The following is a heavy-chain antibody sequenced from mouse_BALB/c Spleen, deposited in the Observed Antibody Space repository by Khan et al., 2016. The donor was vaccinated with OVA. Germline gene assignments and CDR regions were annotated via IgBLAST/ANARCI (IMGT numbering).Heavy chain of an antibody. Sequence: VQLQESGPGLVAPSQSLSITCTVSGFSLTTHGVNWVRQPPGKGLEWLGVIWGDGSTNYHSALISRLSISKDNSKSQVFLKLNSLQSDDTATYYCAKSKVWYFDVWGAGTTVTVSS. CDR3: AKSKVWYFDV. CDR2: IWGDGST. J-gene: IGHJ1*01. CDR1: GFSLTTHG. V-gene: IGHV2-3*01.